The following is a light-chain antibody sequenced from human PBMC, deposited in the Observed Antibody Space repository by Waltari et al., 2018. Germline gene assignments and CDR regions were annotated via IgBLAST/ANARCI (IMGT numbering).Light chain of an antibody. Sequence: QTVVTQEPSLSVSPGGTVTLTCALSSGSVSSTSYPTWYQQTPGQPPRTLVYKGISRSFWGPDRFSGSILGNTAALTITGAQADDESDYYCSMYMGSGVWVFGGGTKLTVL. CDR2: KGI. V-gene: IGLV8-61*01. J-gene: IGLJ3*02. CDR3: SMYMGSGVWV. CDR1: SGSVSSTSY.